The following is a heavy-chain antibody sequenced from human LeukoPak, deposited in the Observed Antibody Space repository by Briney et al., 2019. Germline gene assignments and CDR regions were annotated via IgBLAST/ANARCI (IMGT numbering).Heavy chain of an antibody. CDR2: IKQDGSER. V-gene: IGHV3-7*01. CDR3: ARIGSGGYGMDV. CDR1: GFTFSSYW. J-gene: IGHJ6*02. D-gene: IGHD2-15*01. Sequence: GGSLRLSCAPSGFTFSSYWMSWVRQAPGKGLEWVANIKQDGSERYYVDSVKGRFTISRDNAKNSLYLQMNSLRAEDTAVYYCARIGSGGYGMDVWGQGTTVTVSS.